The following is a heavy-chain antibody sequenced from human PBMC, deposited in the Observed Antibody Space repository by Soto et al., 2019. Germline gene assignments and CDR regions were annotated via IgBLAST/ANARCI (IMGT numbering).Heavy chain of an antibody. J-gene: IGHJ4*02. V-gene: IGHV1-24*01. CDR1: GYNLTELS. CDR2: FDPEDGET. D-gene: IGHD5-18*01. CDR3: ATGPRGYSYGHFGY. Sequence: ASVKVSCKVSGYNLTELSMHWVRQAPGKGLEWMGGFDPEDGETVYAQKFQGRVTMTEDTSTDTAYMELSSLRSEDTAVYYCATGPRGYSYGHFGYWGQGTLVTVSS.